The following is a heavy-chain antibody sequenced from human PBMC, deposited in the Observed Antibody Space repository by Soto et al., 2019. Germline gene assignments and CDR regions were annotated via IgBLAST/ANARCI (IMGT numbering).Heavy chain of an antibody. V-gene: IGHV4-59*01. CDR2: AYYSGST. D-gene: IGHD2-8*01. Sequence: SETLSLTCSVSGGSISHYYWSWIRQSPGEGLEWIGYAYYSGSTDYNPSLKSRVTMSVDTSKNQVSLKLNSVTTADTAVYYCARDRSTYGGGGTGEVKENWFDPWGPGTLVTVSS. J-gene: IGHJ5*02. CDR1: GGSISHYY. CDR3: ARDRSTYGGGGTGEVKENWFDP.